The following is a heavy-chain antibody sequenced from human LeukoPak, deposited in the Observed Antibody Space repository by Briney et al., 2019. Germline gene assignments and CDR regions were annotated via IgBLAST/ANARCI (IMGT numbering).Heavy chain of an antibody. CDR1: GGSFSGYY. CDR2: INHSGIT. CDR3: ARGRSAAGGVYFDY. V-gene: IGHV4-34*01. D-gene: IGHD6-13*01. J-gene: IGHJ4*02. Sequence: PSETLSLTCAVYGGSFSGYYWSWIRQPPGKGLEWIGEINHSGITDYNPSLKSRVTMSPDTSKSHFSLKVSSVTAADTAVYYCARGRSAAGGVYFDYWGQGTLVTVSS.